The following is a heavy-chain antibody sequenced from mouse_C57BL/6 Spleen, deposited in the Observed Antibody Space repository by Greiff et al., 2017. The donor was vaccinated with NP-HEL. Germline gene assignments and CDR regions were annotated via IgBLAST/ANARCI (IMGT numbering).Heavy chain of an antibody. Sequence: EVKLMESGAELVRPGASVKLSCTASGFNIKDYYMHWVKQRHEQGLEWIGRIDPEDGDTEYAPKFQGKATMTADTSSNTAYLQLSSLTSEDTAVYYCTKITSPWYVDVWGTGTTVTVSS. CDR2: IDPEDGDT. CDR1: GFNIKDYY. V-gene: IGHV14-1*01. CDR3: TKITSPWYVDV. J-gene: IGHJ1*03. D-gene: IGHD1-1*01.